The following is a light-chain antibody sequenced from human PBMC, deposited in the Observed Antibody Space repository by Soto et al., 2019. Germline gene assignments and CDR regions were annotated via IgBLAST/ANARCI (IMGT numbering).Light chain of an antibody. Sequence: DIQMTQSPSTLSASIGDRVTITCRASQSIGNWLAWYQQKPGKAPDLLIYKASNLQSGVPSRFSGSGSGTEFTLTISSLQPDDFATYYCQQYNVTFGGGTKVEIK. CDR2: KAS. J-gene: IGKJ4*01. CDR1: QSIGNW. V-gene: IGKV1-5*03. CDR3: QQYNVT.